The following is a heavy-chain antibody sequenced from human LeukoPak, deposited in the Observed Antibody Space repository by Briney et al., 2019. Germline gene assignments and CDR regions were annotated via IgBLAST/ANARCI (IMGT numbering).Heavy chain of an antibody. CDR1: GNYW. Sequence: GGSLRLSCAASGNYWMHWVRQAPGKGLVWVSHINGDGSWTTYADSVKGRFTISRDNSKNTLYLQMNSLRAEDTAVYYCAKESEGGGWYLWDYWGQGTLVTVSS. CDR2: INGDGSWT. D-gene: IGHD6-19*01. J-gene: IGHJ4*02. V-gene: IGHV3-74*01. CDR3: AKESEGGGWYLWDY.